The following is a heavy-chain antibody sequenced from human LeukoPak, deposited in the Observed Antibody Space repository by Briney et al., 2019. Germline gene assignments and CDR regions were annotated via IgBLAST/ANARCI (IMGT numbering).Heavy chain of an antibody. D-gene: IGHD3-10*01. J-gene: IGHJ6*02. CDR2: ISWNSGSI. V-gene: IGHV3-9*01. Sequence: PGGSLRLSCAASGFTFDDYAMHWVRQAPGKGLEWVSGISWNSGSIGYADSVKGRFTISRDNAKNSLYLQMNSLRVEDTALYYCAKDNGAWFAFRPSRDVWGQGTTVTVSS. CDR3: AKDNGAWFAFRPSRDV. CDR1: GFTFDDYA.